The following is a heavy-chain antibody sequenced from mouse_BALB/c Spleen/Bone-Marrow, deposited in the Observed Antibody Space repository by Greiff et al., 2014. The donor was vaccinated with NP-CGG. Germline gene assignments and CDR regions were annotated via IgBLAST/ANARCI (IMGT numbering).Heavy chain of an antibody. Sequence: QVQLKESGAELARPVTSVKVSCKASGYAFTNYLIEWVKQRPGQGLEWIGVINPGSGGTNYNEKFKGKATLTADKSSSTAYMQLSSLTSDDSAVYFCARREDYDLDYWGQGTTLTVSS. CDR1: GYAFTNYL. CDR2: INPGSGGT. D-gene: IGHD2-4*01. V-gene: IGHV1-54*01. CDR3: ARREDYDLDY. J-gene: IGHJ2*01.